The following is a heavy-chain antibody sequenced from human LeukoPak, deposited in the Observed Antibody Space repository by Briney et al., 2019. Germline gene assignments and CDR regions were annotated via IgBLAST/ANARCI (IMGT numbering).Heavy chain of an antibody. J-gene: IGHJ3*02. D-gene: IGHD2-21*02. CDR3: ASGYCGGACQLGGVDM. V-gene: IGHV4-59*01. CDR2: IYYSGST. CDR1: GGSISSYY. Sequence: PSETLSLTCPVSGGSISSYYWSWIRQPPGKGLEWIGSIYYSGSTYYNPSLKSRVTISLDTSGNQFSLKLSSVTAADTAVYYCASGYCGGACQLGGVDMWGQGTMVTVSS.